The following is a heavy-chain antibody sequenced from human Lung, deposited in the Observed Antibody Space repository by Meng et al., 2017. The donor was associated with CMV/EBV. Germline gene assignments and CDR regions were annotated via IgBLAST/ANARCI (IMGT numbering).Heavy chain of an antibody. D-gene: IGHD1-14*01. V-gene: IGHV1-18*01. CDR3: ARDLPGGTKGTWLDL. Sequence: GQRGQSGAEVKQPWASVKVSCKASGYIFNNYGVSWVRQAPGQGPEWMGWISAYNGNTNYAQNFQGRFTMTTDTSTSTAYMELRSLRSDDTAVYYCARDLPGGTKGTWLDLWGQGTLVTVSS. CDR1: GYIFNNYG. J-gene: IGHJ5*02. CDR2: ISAYNGNT.